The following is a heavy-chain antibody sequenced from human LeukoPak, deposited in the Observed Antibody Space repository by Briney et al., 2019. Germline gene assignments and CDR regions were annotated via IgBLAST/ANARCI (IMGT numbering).Heavy chain of an antibody. D-gene: IGHD5-12*01. CDR2: IYTSGSP. J-gene: IGHJ4*02. Sequence: PSETLSLTCTVSSGSISSYDWSWIRQPAGKGLEWIGRIYTSGSPNYNPSLKSRVTMSVDTSKNQFSLKLSSVTAADTAMYYCARVSGYDWESFYDYWGQGSLVTVSS. CDR1: SGSISSYD. V-gene: IGHV4-4*07. CDR3: ARVSGYDWESFYDY.